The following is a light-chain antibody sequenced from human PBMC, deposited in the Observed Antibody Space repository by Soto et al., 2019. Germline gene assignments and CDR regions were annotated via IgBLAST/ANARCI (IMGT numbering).Light chain of an antibody. CDR3: CSYASSSTYV. V-gene: IGLV2-23*01. Sequence: QSLLTQPASVSGSPGQPITISCTGTSSDVGSYNLVSWYQQHPGKAPKLMIYEGTKRPSGVSDRFSGSRSGNTASLTISGLQAEDEADYYCCSYASSSTYVFGTGTKVTVL. J-gene: IGLJ1*01. CDR2: EGT. CDR1: SSDVGSYNL.